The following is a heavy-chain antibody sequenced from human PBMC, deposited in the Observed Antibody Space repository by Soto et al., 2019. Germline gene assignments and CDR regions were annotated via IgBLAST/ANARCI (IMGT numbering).Heavy chain of an antibody. Sequence: GGSLRLSCETSGFSFSVYGMPWVRQAPGKGLEWVAVIWYDASKQFYAASVEGRFTISRDNSKAILYLQMNSLRAEDTAVYYCAAWAEGATEVHWGQGALVTVSS. V-gene: IGHV3-33*01. D-gene: IGHD2-15*01. CDR3: AAWAEGATEVH. CDR2: IWYDASKQ. J-gene: IGHJ4*02. CDR1: GFSFSVYG.